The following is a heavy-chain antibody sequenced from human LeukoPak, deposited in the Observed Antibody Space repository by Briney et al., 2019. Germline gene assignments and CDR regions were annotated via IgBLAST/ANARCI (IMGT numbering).Heavy chain of an antibody. Sequence: SVKVSCKASGGTFSSYATGWVRQAPGQGLEWMGGIIPIFGTANYAQKFQGRVTITADESTSTAYMELSSLRSEDTAVYYCARGIAVAGSYYFDYWGQGTLVTVSS. V-gene: IGHV1-69*13. CDR1: GGTFSSYA. CDR2: IIPIFGTA. CDR3: ARGIAVAGSYYFDY. D-gene: IGHD6-19*01. J-gene: IGHJ4*02.